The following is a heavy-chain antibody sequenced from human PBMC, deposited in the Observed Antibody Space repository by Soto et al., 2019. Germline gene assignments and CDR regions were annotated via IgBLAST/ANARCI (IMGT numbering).Heavy chain of an antibody. CDR3: ARVYEPDNWFDP. J-gene: IGHJ5*02. V-gene: IGHV4-30-4*01. D-gene: IGHD5-12*01. Sequence: PSETLSLTCTVSGGSISSGDYYWSWIRQPPGKGLEWIGYIYYSGSTYYNPSLKSRVTISVDTSKNQFSLKLSSVTAADTAVYYCARVYEPDNWFDPWGQGTLVTVSS. CDR1: GGSISSGDYY. CDR2: IYYSGST.